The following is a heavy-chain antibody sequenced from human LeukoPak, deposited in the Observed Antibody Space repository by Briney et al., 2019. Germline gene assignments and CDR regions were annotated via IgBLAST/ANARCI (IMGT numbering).Heavy chain of an antibody. V-gene: IGHV4-61*02. Sequence: SETLSLTCTVSGGSISSGSYYWSWIRQPAGKGLDWIGRIYTSGSTNYNPSLKSRVTISVDTSKNQFSLKLSSVTAADTAVYYCARVRRHYDFWSGHDYWGQGTLVTVSS. CDR1: GGSISSGSYY. J-gene: IGHJ4*02. CDR2: IYTSGST. CDR3: ARVRRHYDFWSGHDY. D-gene: IGHD3-3*01.